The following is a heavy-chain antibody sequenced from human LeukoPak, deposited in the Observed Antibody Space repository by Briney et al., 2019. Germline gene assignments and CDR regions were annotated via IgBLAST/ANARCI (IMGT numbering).Heavy chain of an antibody. CDR2: IYTSGST. CDR3: ARYIYGVWHFDY. V-gene: IGHV4-61*02. D-gene: IGHD2-8*01. J-gene: IGHJ4*02. Sequence: SQTLSLTCTVSGGSISSGSYYWSWIRQPAGEGLEWIGRIYTSGSTNYNPSLKSRVTVSVDTSKNQFSLRLSSVTAADTAVYYCARYIYGVWHFDYWGQGTLVTVSS. CDR1: GGSISSGSYY.